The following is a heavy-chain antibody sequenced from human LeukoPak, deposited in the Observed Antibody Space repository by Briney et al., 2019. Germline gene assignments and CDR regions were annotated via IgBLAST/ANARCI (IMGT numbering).Heavy chain of an antibody. CDR1: GFSLHTRGGG. D-gene: IGHD3-22*01. CDR2: IYWDDDR. V-gene: IGHV2-5*02. J-gene: IGHJ4*02. Sequence: SGPTLFNPTPTLTLTCTFSGFSLHTRGGGVGWIRQPPGRALEWLSLIYWDDDRRYSPSLKSRLTITKDTSKNQVVLTMTNMDPVDTATYFCAHRKNYYDSSVFDNWGQGTLVTVSS. CDR3: AHRKNYYDSSVFDN.